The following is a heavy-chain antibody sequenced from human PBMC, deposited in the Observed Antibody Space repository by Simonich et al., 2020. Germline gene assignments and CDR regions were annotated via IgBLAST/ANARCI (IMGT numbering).Heavy chain of an antibody. CDR1: GYTFTSYG. J-gene: IGHJ4*02. CDR2: ISANKGNT. V-gene: IGHV1-18*01. D-gene: IGHD6-13*01. Sequence: QVQLVQSGAEVKKPGASVKVSCKASGYTFTSYGISWVRQAPGQGLEWMGGISANKGNTNYEPKLQGRVTMTTDTATSTAYMELRSLRSDDTAGYYCARDQGGRAAAATDYWGQGTLVTVAS. CDR3: ARDQGGRAAAATDY.